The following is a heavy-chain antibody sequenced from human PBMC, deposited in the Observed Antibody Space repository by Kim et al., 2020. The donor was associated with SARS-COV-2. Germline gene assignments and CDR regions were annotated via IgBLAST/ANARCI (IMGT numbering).Heavy chain of an antibody. CDR2: ISSSSSYI. J-gene: IGHJ4*02. CDR3: ARDYYDSSGYYMKGRGMGY. Sequence: GGSLRLSCAASGFTFSSYSMNWVRQAPGKGLEWVSSISSSSSYIYYADSVKGRFTISRDNAKNSLYLQMNSLRAEDTAVYYCARDYYDSSGYYMKGRGMGYWGQGTLVTVSS. CDR1: GFTFSSYS. V-gene: IGHV3-21*01. D-gene: IGHD3-22*01.